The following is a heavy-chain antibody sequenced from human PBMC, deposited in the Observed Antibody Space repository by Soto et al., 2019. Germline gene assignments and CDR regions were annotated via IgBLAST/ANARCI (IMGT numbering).Heavy chain of an antibody. V-gene: IGHV3-23*01. Sequence: GGSLRLSCADSGFRFSSYSMSWVRQTPGKGLEWVAAITATGDRTYYADSVTGRFTISRDNSKKTHYLQTTSLRAEDTAMYYCATMNGYFEYWGQGTPVTVSS. CDR3: ATMNGYFEY. CDR1: GFRFSSYS. CDR2: ITATGDRT. J-gene: IGHJ4*02. D-gene: IGHD3-22*01.